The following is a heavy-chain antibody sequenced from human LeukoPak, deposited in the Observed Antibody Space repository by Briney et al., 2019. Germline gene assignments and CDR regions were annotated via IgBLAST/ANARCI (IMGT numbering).Heavy chain of an antibody. Sequence: SVTVSCKASGGTFSSYAISWVRQAPGQGLEWMGGIIPIFGTANYAQKFQGRVTITADKSTSTAYMELSSLRSEDTAVYYCAREDYYGSGSYYGYYYGMDVWGKGTTVTVSS. CDR2: IIPIFGTA. D-gene: IGHD3-10*01. CDR1: GGTFSSYA. CDR3: AREDYYGSGSYYGYYYGMDV. J-gene: IGHJ6*04. V-gene: IGHV1-69*06.